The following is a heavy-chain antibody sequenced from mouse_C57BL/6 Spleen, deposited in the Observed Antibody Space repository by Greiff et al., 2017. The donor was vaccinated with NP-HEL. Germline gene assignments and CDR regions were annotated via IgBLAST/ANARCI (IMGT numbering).Heavy chain of an antibody. CDR1: GYTFTSYW. CDR2: IDPSDSYT. CDR3: ARGGAWFAY. Sequence: QVQLQQPGAELVKPGASVKLSCKASGYTFTSYWMQWVKQRPGQGLEWIGEIDPSDSYTNYNQKFKGKATLTVDTSSSTDYMQLSSLTSEDSAVYYCARGGAWFAYWGQGTLVTVSA. V-gene: IGHV1-50*01. J-gene: IGHJ3*01.